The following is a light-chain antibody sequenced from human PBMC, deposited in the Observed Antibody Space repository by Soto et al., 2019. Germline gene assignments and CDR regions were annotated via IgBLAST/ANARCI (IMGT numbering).Light chain of an antibody. CDR2: GAS. CDR1: QSVCSN. CDR3: QQYNKWPPGT. Sequence: EVVIRQSPATLSVSPGERATIAWRAAQSVCSNLAWYQQRPGQAPSLLIYGASTRATGIPARFSGSGSGTEFTLTISSLQSEDFVVYYCQQYNKWPPGTFGQGTKVDIK. J-gene: IGKJ1*01. V-gene: IGKV3-15*01.